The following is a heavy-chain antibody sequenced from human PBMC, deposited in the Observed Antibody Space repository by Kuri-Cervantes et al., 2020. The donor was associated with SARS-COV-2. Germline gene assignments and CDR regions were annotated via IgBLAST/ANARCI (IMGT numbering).Heavy chain of an antibody. Sequence: GGSLRLSCAASGFTFSSYSMNWVRQAPGKGLEWVSSISSSSSYIYYADSVKGRFTISRDNAKNSLYLQMNSLRAEDTAVYYCARAYLWSGYYTDYYMDVWGKGTTVTVSS. CDR2: ISSSSSYI. CDR1: GFTFSSYS. CDR3: ARAYLWSGYYTDYYMDV. J-gene: IGHJ6*03. D-gene: IGHD3-3*01. V-gene: IGHV3-21*04.